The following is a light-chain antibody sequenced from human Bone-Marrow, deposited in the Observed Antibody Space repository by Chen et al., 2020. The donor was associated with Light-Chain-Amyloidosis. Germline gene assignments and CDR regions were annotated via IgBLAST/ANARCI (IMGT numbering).Light chain of an antibody. V-gene: IGKV3-20*01. CDR3: QQYGTSPLT. Sequence: EIVLTQSLGTLSLSPGEGANLSCRASQTISSNYLTWYQQKFGQAPRLLIYGSSSRATGIPDRFTGSVSVTDFTLTINRLEPEDVAMYYCQQYGTSPLTFGGGTKVEIK. J-gene: IGKJ4*01. CDR2: GSS. CDR1: QTISSNY.